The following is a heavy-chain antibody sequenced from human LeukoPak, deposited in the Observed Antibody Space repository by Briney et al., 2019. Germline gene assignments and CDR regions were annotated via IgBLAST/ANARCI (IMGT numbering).Heavy chain of an antibody. CDR2: INPSGGST. CDR3: ARQDTYYYDSSGYYPPGGEYYFDY. D-gene: IGHD3-22*01. CDR1: GYTFTSYY. Sequence: ASVKVSCKASGYTFTSYYMHWVRQAPGQELEWMGIINPSGGSTSYAQKFQGRVTMTRDTSTSTVYMELSSLRSEDTAVYYCARQDTYYYDSSGYYPPGGEYYFDYWGQGTLVTVSS. V-gene: IGHV1-46*01. J-gene: IGHJ4*02.